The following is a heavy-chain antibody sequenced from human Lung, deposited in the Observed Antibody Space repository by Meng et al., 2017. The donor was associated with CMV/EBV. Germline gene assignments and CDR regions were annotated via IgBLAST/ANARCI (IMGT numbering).Heavy chain of an antibody. CDR3: ARDLAKNWNYFDY. D-gene: IGHD3-3*01. CDR1: GGSVSSGNYY. V-gene: IGHV4-61*01. J-gene: IGHJ4*02. CDR2: IYYSGTT. Sequence: TVCGGSVSSGNYYWSWIRQSPGKGLEWIGYIYYSGTTNYNPSLKSRVTIAVDTSKNQFSLKLSSVTAADTAVYYCARDLAKNWNYFDYWGQGTLVTVSS.